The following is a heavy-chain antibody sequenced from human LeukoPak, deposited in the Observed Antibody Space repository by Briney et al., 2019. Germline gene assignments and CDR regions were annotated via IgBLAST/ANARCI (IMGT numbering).Heavy chain of an antibody. D-gene: IGHD3-22*01. CDR1: GYTFTGYY. CDR3: ARVRHSTYYYDSSGYYPNWFDP. Sequence: ASVKVSCKASGYTFTGYYMPWVRQAPGQGLEWMGRLNPNSGGTNYAQKFQGRVTMTRDTSISTPYMELSRLRSDDTAVYYCARVRHSTYYYDSSGYYPNWFDPWGQGTLVTVSS. CDR2: LNPNSGGT. J-gene: IGHJ5*02. V-gene: IGHV1-2*06.